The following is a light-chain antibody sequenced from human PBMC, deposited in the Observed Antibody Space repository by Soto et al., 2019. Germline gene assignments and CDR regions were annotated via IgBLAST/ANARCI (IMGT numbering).Light chain of an antibody. V-gene: IGKV3-20*01. J-gene: IGKJ5*01. CDR1: QSVTSTY. Sequence: EMVLTQSPGTLSLSPGERATLSCRASQSVTSTYLGWYQQKPGQAPSLLIYGASRKGTGIPDKFRCSGSGTEFTVHNRRLGPEDFAVYYCQQYVSPPITFGQGTRLEIK. CDR3: QQYVSPPIT. CDR2: GAS.